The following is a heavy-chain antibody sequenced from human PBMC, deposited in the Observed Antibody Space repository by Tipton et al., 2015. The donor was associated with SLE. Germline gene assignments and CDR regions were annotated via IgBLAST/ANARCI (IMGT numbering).Heavy chain of an antibody. J-gene: IGHJ6*03. Sequence: TLSLTCTVSGGFIRSYYWSWIRQPPGKGLEWIGEINHSGSTNYNPSLKSRVTISVDTSKNQFSLKLSSVTAADTAVYYCARERGAGAHYYYYMDVWGKGTTVTVSS. V-gene: IGHV4-34*09. CDR1: GGFIRSYY. CDR3: ARERGAGAHYYYYMDV. CDR2: INHSGST. D-gene: IGHD1-26*01.